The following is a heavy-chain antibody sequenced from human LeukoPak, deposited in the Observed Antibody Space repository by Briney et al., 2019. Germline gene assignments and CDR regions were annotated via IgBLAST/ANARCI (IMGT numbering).Heavy chain of an antibody. CDR1: GFPFSTYW. J-gene: IGHJ4*02. CDR2: IKKDGSEK. Sequence: GGSLRLSCAASGFPFSTYWMSWVRQAPGKGPEWVANIKKDGSEKYYVDSVKGRFTISRDNAKNSLYLQMNSLRAEDTAVYYCASQSSGLFAYWGQGTLVTVSS. CDR3: ASQSSGLFAY. D-gene: IGHD3-10*01. V-gene: IGHV3-7*05.